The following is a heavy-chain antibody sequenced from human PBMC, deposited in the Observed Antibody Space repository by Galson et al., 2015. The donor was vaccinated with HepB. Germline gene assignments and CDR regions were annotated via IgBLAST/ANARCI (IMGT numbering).Heavy chain of an antibody. J-gene: IGHJ4*02. V-gene: IGHV3-48*01. CDR2: ISSSSSTI. CDR3: ARDLPFQSSSSGIDY. Sequence: SLRLSCAASGFTFSSYSMNWVRQAPGKGLEWVSYISSSSSTIYYADSVKGRFTIPRDNAKNSLYLQMNSLRAEDTAVYYCARDLPFQSSSSGIDYWGQGTLVTVSS. D-gene: IGHD6-6*01. CDR1: GFTFSSYS.